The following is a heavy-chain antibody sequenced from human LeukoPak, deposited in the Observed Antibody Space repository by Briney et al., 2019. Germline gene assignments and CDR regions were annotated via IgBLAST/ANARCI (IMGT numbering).Heavy chain of an antibody. J-gene: IGHJ4*02. CDR3: ARDSSSYSLDY. D-gene: IGHD6-6*01. Sequence: PSETLSLTCAVSGYSISSGYYWGWIRQPPGKGLEWIGSIYRSGSTYYNPSLKSRVTISVDTSKNQFSLKLSSVTAADTAVYYCARDSSSYSLDYWGQGTLVTVSS. CDR1: GYSISSGYY. CDR2: IYRSGST. V-gene: IGHV4-38-2*02.